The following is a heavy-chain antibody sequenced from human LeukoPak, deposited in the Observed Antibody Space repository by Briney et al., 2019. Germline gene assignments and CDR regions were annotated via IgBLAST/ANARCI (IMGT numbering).Heavy chain of an antibody. V-gene: IGHV1-69*04. CDR1: WGDFSMFA. CDR3: ARDGEGSGVYAY. Sequence: AASVKVFWKASWGDFSMFAVSWVRQAPGEGLEGMGRIIPLINLANYAPQFEGRVTITADSSTTTASMELAGLTITDTAVYFCARDGEGSGVYAYWGQGTLVTVSS. CDR2: IIPLINLA. J-gene: IGHJ4*02. D-gene: IGHD6-25*01.